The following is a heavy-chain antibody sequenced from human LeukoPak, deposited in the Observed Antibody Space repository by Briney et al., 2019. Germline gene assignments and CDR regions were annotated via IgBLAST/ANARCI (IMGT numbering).Heavy chain of an antibody. D-gene: IGHD2-15*01. Sequence: PGGPLRLSCAASGLTVSSNYLNWVRQAPGKGLEWVSIIYSSGNTYYADSVKGRFIISRDNSKNTLYLQMTSLRLEDTAVYYCARERRYCSGVNCYSGLDYWGQGTRVTVSS. J-gene: IGHJ4*02. CDR2: IYSSGNT. V-gene: IGHV3-53*01. CDR1: GLTVSSNY. CDR3: ARERRYCSGVNCYSGLDY.